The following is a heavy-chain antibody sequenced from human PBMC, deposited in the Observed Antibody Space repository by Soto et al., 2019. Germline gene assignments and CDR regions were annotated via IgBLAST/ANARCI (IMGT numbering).Heavy chain of an antibody. J-gene: IGHJ6*02. Sequence: PGGSLRLSCAASGFTFSSYAMSWVRQAPGKGLEWVSAISGSGGSTYYADSVKGRFTISRDNSKNTLYLQMNSLRAEDTAVYYCAKSPPSYQLLSYYYYGIDVWGQRTMVTV. CDR2: ISGSGGST. D-gene: IGHD2-2*01. V-gene: IGHV3-23*01. CDR3: AKSPPSYQLLSYYYYGIDV. CDR1: GFTFSSYA.